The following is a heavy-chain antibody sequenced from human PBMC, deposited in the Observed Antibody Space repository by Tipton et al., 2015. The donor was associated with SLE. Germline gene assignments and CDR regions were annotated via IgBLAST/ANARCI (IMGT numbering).Heavy chain of an antibody. V-gene: IGHV4-59*08. CDR3: ARGPPFMEWERNWFDP. D-gene: IGHD3-3*02. CDR1: GASISGYF. J-gene: IGHJ5*02. CDR2: IHDTGSS. Sequence: TLSLTCIVSGASISGYFWSWIRQPPGKGLEWIGYIHDTGSSNYNPSLQSRVSGSIDTSKNQLSLKLTSVTAADTAVYFCARGPPFMEWERNWFDPWGQGILVTVSS.